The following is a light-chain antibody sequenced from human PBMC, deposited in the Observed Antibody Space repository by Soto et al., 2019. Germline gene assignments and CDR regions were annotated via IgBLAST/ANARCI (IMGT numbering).Light chain of an antibody. J-gene: IGKJ4*01. CDR2: WAS. CDR3: QQRSNWLT. CDR1: QSVLYSSNNKNY. V-gene: IGKV4-1*01. Sequence: DIVMTQSPDSLAVSLGERATINCKSSQSVLYSSNNKNYLAWYQQKAGQPPKLLIYWASTRESGVPDRFSGSGSGTDFTLTISSLQAEDVAVYYCQQRSNWLTFGGGTKVEIK.